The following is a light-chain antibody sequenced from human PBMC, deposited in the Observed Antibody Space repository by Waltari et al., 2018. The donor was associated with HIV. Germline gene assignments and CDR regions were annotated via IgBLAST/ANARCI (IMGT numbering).Light chain of an antibody. CDR3: QKYDSAPWT. CDR1: QDITNY. V-gene: IGKV1-27*01. J-gene: IGKJ1*01. Sequence: DVQMTQFPPSLSASVGDRVIITCRASQDITNYLAWYQQKPGKAPALLIYGASTLKSGVPPRFSGSGSGTDFTLTISGLRPEDAAIYYCQKYDSAPWTFGQGTKVDI. CDR2: GAS.